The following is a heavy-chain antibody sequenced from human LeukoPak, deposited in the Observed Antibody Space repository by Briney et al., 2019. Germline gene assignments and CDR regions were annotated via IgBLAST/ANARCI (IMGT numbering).Heavy chain of an antibody. CDR1: GGSISSYY. V-gene: IGHV4-59*01. Sequence: SETLSLTCTVSGGSISSYYWSWIRQPPGKGREWIGYIYYSGSTNYNPSLKSRVTISVDTSKNQFSMKLSSVTAADTAVYYCARRDYYGSGSYSYWGQGTLVTVSS. J-gene: IGHJ4*02. CDR3: ARRDYYGSGSYSY. D-gene: IGHD3-10*01. CDR2: IYYSGST.